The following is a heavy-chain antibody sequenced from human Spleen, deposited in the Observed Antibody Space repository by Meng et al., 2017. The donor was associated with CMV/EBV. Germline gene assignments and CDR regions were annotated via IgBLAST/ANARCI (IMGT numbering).Heavy chain of an antibody. J-gene: IGHJ4*02. V-gene: IGHV3-9*01. CDR1: GITFDEYA. Sequence: SLKISCEVSGITFDEYAMHWVRQVPGKGLEWVSHISSNGRFIGYADSVQGRFTISRDNAKNSLYLQMNSLRAEDTAVYYCARDQGWGQGTLVTVSS. CDR3: ARDQG. CDR2: ISSNGRFI.